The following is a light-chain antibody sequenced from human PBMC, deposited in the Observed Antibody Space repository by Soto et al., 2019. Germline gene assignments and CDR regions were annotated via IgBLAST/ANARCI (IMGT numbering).Light chain of an antibody. J-gene: IGKJ4*01. Sequence: DIVMTQSPLSLPVTPGEPASISCRPGRSLLHSNGYNYLDWYLQKPGQSPQLLIYLGSNRASGVPDRFSGSGSGTDFTLKISRVEAEDVGVYYCMQALQTPPGLTFGGGTKVEIK. CDR3: MQALQTPPGLT. CDR1: RSLLHSNGYNY. CDR2: LGS. V-gene: IGKV2-28*01.